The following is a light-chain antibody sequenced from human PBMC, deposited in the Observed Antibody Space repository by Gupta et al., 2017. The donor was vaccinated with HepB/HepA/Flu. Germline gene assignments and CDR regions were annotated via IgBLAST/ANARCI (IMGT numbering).Light chain of an antibody. CDR1: SSDVGGYNY. J-gene: IGLJ3*02. V-gene: IGLV2-11*01. Sequence: QSALTQPSSVSGSPGQSVTISCTGSSSDVGGYNYGSWYQQHPGKAPKLMIYDVSKRPSGVPDHFSGSKSGNTASLTISGLQAEDEADYYCCSYAGSYTWVFGGGTKLT. CDR2: DVS. CDR3: CSYAGSYTWV.